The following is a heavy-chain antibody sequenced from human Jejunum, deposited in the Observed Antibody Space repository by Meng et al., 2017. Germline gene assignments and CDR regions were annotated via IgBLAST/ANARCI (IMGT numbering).Heavy chain of an antibody. V-gene: IGHV3-23*01. J-gene: IGHJ3*02. CDR2: ISGGGGDT. CDR3: ARRSITVTTNWGAFDI. D-gene: IGHD4-17*01. CDR1: GFTFSSYV. Sequence: GESLKISCAASGFTFSSYVMNWVRQAPAKGLEWVSSISGGGGDTYYVDSVKGRFSISRDNSQNTLYLQMDSLRGEDTAVYYCARRSITVTTNWGAFDIWGQGTMVTVSS.